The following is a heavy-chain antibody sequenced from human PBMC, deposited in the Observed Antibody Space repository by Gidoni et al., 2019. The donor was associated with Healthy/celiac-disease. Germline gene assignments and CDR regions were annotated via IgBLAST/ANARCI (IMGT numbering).Heavy chain of an antibody. CDR3: ASLSWSGGAFDI. J-gene: IGHJ3*02. V-gene: IGHV4-39*01. CDR1: CGSISSRSYY. Sequence: QLQLPVSGPGLVKPSENLSPLRTVSCGSISSRSYYWGWLRQPPGKGLEWSGSTYYSGSAYYNPSLKSRVTISVDTSKNQFSLKLSSVTAADTAVYYCASLSWSGGAFDIWGQGTMVTVSS. D-gene: IGHD6-13*01. CDR2: TYYSGSA.